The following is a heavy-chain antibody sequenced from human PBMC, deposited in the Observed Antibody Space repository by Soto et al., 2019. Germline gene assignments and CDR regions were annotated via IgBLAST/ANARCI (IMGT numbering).Heavy chain of an antibody. CDR2: IYTSGST. CDR1: GGSISSYY. V-gene: IGHV4-4*07. CDR3: ARGERVPKITSDYGMDV. Sequence: QVQLQESGPGLVKPSETLSLTCTVSGGSISSYYWSWIRQPAGKGLEWIGRIYTSGSTNYNPSLKSRVTMSVDTSKNQFSLKLSSVTAADTAVYYCARGERVPKITSDYGMDVWGQGTTVTVSS. D-gene: IGHD2-2*01. J-gene: IGHJ6*02.